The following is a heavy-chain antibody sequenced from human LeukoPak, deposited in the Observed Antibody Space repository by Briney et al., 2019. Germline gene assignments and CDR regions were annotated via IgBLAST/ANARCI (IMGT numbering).Heavy chain of an antibody. V-gene: IGHV3-23*01. Sequence: PGGSLRLSCAASGFIFSSYAMSWVRQVPGKGLEWVSAISGSGGSTYYADSVKGRFTISRDNSKNTLYLQMNSLRAEDTAVYYCAKDLYYYGSGSYLDPFDYWGQGTLVTVSS. CDR1: GFIFSSYA. CDR2: ISGSGGST. CDR3: AKDLYYYGSGSYLDPFDY. D-gene: IGHD3-10*01. J-gene: IGHJ4*02.